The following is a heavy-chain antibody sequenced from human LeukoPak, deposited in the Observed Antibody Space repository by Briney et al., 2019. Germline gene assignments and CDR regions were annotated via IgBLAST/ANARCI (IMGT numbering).Heavy chain of an antibody. CDR2: IGNTET. D-gene: IGHD3-10*01. CDR3: AKDAIRGNGIYDAFDI. Sequence: GGSLRLSCAASGFTFDTYAMSWVRQAPGRGLEWVSTIGNTETYYADSVKGRFTISRDNRQNTVYLQMTSLRAEDTAVYFCAKDAIRGNGIYDAFDIWGQGTRVTVSS. V-gene: IGHV3-23*01. CDR1: GFTFDTYA. J-gene: IGHJ3*02.